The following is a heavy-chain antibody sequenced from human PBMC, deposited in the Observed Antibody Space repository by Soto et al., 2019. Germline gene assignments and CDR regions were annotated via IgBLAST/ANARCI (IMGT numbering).Heavy chain of an antibody. J-gene: IGHJ6*02. CDR2: NYYSGST. D-gene: IGHD6-19*01. CDR1: GYSSSSYF. CDR3: AICKAVPHYYGMDV. Sequence: QVQLQESGPGLVKPSETLSLTCSVSGYSSSSYFWSWIRQPPGKGLEWIASNYYSGSTNYNPSLKSRVTASVDTSKNEVSLRLSSVTAADTAVYYCAICKAVPHYYGMDVWGPGTTVTVSS. V-gene: IGHV4-59*01.